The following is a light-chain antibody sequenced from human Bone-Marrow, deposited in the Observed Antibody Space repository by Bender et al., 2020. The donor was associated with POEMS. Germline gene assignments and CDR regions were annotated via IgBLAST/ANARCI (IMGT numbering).Light chain of an antibody. CDR1: KLGDKY. V-gene: IGLV3-1*01. CDR3: QAWEDSLNGWV. CDR2: QDT. J-gene: IGLJ3*02. Sequence: SYELTQPPSVSVSPGQTASITCSGDKLGDKYVCWYQQKSGQSPVLVIHQDTNRPSGIPERFSGSNSGNTATLTISETQAMDEADYYCQAWEDSLNGWVFGGGTKLTVL.